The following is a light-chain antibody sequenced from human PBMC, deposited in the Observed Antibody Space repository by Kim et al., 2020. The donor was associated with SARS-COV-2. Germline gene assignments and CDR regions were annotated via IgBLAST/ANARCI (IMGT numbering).Light chain of an antibody. V-gene: IGLV2-8*01. CDR1: SSDVGGYNY. CDR3: SSYAGSNNLV. Sequence: GQSVTIASTGTSSDVGGYNYVSWYQQQPGKAPKLMIYEVSKRPSGVPDRFSGSKSGNTASLTVSGLQAEDEADYYCSSYAGSNNLVFGGGTKLTVL. CDR2: EVS. J-gene: IGLJ3*02.